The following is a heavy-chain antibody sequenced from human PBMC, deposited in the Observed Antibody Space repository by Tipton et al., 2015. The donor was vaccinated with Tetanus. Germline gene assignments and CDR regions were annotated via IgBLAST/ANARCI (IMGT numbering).Heavy chain of an antibody. J-gene: IGHJ4*02. CDR2: IKEDGSVK. V-gene: IGHV3-7*01. CDR3: AREGY. Sequence: SLRLSCAASGFSVSRKYMTWVRQAPGKGPEWVANIKEDGSVKGYVDSVKGRFTISRDNAKNSLSLQMSSLRGEDTAVYYCAREGYWGQGTLVTVSS. CDR1: GFSVSRKY.